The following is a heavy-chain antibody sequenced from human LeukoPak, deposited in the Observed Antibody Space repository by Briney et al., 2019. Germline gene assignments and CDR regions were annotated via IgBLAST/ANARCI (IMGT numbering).Heavy chain of an antibody. CDR1: GGSISSGSYY. Sequence: SETLSLTCTVSGGSISSGSYYWSWFRQPAGKGLEWIGRIYTSGSTNYNPSLKSRVTISVDTSKNQFSLKLSSVTPADTAVHYCARELRYFDRLGFDYWGQGTPVTVSS. CDR2: IYTSGST. D-gene: IGHD3-9*01. V-gene: IGHV4-61*02. CDR3: ARELRYFDRLGFDY. J-gene: IGHJ4*02.